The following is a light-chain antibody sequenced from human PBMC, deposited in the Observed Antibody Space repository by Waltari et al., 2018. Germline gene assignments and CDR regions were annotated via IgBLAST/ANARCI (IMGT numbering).Light chain of an antibody. V-gene: IGLV6-57*02. J-gene: IGLJ2*01. CDR2: EDY. CDR1: NDHIASKF. Sequence: NFILTQPHSVSESPGKTVTISCTGSNDHIASKFVHWYQQRPGSAPTPVIYEDYERPPGVPDRFSGSIDSSSNSASLTISGLKTEDEAHYYCQSYDSSNHVVFGGGTKLTVL. CDR3: QSYDSSNHVV.